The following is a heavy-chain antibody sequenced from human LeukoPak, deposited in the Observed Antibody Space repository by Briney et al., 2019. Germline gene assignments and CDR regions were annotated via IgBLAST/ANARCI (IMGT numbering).Heavy chain of an antibody. CDR3: ATNSSNSRAFDI. CDR2: INHSGNT. J-gene: IGHJ3*02. CDR1: GGSFSPYY. Sequence: PSETLSLTCAVYGGSFSPYYWSWIRQPPGKGLEWIGQINHSGNTNYNPSLKSRVTISVDTSKNQFSLKLTSVTAADTAVYYCATNSSNSRAFDIWGQGTLVTVSS. V-gene: IGHV4-34*01. D-gene: IGHD6-13*01.